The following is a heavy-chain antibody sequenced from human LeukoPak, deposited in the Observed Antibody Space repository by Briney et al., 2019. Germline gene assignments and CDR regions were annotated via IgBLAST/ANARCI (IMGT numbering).Heavy chain of an antibody. CDR2: ISYDGSNK. Sequence: SGGSLRLSCAASGFTFSSYAMHWVRQAPGKGLEWVAVISYDGSNKYYADSVKGRFTISRDNSKNTLYLQMNSLRAEDTAVYYCARRGFEHPSPYEQWWWNYYDSSGYPSVDYWGQGTLVTVSS. CDR3: ARRGFEHPSPYEQWWWNYYDSSGYPSVDY. V-gene: IGHV3-30-3*01. D-gene: IGHD3-22*01. CDR1: GFTFSSYA. J-gene: IGHJ4*02.